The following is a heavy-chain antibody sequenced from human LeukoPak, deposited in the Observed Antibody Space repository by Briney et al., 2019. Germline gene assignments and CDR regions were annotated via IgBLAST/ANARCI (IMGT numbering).Heavy chain of an antibody. V-gene: IGHV3-23*01. Sequence: GGSLRLSCAASGFTFSSSAMSWVRQAPGKGLEWVSAISNNGGYTYYADSVQGRFTISRDNSKSTLCLQMNSLRAEDTAVYYCAKDHGGSYSPGAFDIWGQGTMVTVSS. J-gene: IGHJ3*02. CDR3: AKDHGGSYSPGAFDI. CDR1: GFTFSSSA. D-gene: IGHD1-26*01. CDR2: ISNNGGYT.